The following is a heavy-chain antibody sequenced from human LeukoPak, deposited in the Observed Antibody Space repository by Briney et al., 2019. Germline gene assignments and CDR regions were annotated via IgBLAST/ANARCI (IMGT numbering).Heavy chain of an antibody. CDR2: ISHTGTT. V-gene: IGHV4-31*03. J-gene: IGHJ4*02. CDR1: GGPISSGAYY. D-gene: IGHD3-10*01. Sequence: SETLSLTCTVSGGPISSGAYYWSWIRQHPGKGLEWIGYISHTGTTYYSLSLKSRVTISLDTSESQVSLRLSSVTAADTAVYHCARELGARSIRGVIAPHFDFWGQGILVTVSS. CDR3: ARELGARSIRGVIAPHFDF.